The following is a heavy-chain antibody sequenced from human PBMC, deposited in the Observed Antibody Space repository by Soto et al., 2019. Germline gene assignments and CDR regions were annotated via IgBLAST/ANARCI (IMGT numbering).Heavy chain of an antibody. D-gene: IGHD4-17*01. J-gene: IGHJ4*02. Sequence: QVQLQESGPGLVKPSQTLSLTCTVSGGSISSGDYYWSWIRQPPGKGLEWFGYIYYSGSTYYNPSLKSRVTISVDTSKNQFSLKLSSVTAADTAVYYCAAPTVTISPLSSEPGDYWGQGTLVTVSS. CDR2: IYYSGST. CDR1: GGSISSGDYY. V-gene: IGHV4-30-4*01. CDR3: AAPTVTISPLSSEPGDY.